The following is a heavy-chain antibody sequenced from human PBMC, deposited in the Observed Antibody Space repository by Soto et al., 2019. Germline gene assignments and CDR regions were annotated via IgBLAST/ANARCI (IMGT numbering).Heavy chain of an antibody. CDR1: GFRDGFPFSDYD. D-gene: IGHD1-26*01. Sequence: QVQLVESGGGVVQPGRSLRLSCAASGFRDGFPFSDYDMHWVRQAPGKGLEWVALISFDGSTKNYVDSVEGRFTISRDNSRETLFLQMDSLRPEDTAVYYCAKNSFSGSKRILDSWGQGTLVTVSS. J-gene: IGHJ4*02. CDR2: ISFDGSTK. CDR3: AKNSFSGSKRILDS. V-gene: IGHV3-30*18.